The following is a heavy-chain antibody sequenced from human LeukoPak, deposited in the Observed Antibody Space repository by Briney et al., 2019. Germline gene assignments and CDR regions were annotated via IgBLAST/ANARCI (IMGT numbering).Heavy chain of an antibody. CDR3: AKDRRITIFGVVIPDAFDI. V-gene: IGHV3-30*18. Sequence: GGSLRLSCAASGFTFSSYWMSWVRQAPGKGLEWVAVISYDGSNKYYADSVKGRFTISRDNSKNTLYLQMNSLRAEDTAVYYCAKDRRITIFGVVIPDAFDIWGQGTMVTVSS. CDR1: GFTFSSYW. CDR2: ISYDGSNK. D-gene: IGHD3-3*01. J-gene: IGHJ3*02.